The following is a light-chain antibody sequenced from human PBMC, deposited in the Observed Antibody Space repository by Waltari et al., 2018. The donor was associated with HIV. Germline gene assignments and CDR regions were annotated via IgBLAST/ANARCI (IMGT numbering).Light chain of an antibody. V-gene: IGLV3-19*01. Sequence: SSELTQDPVVSVALGQTVRIRCQGDSLRKYYASWYQKKPGQAPVLVIYDKNNRPSGIPDRFSGSSSGDTASLTITGAQAEDEADYYCHSRDSAANLRVVFGGGTRVTVL. CDR3: HSRDSAANLRVV. CDR1: SLRKYY. J-gene: IGLJ2*01. CDR2: DKN.